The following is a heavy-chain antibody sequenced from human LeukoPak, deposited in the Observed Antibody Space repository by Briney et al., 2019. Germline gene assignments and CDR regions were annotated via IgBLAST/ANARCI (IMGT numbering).Heavy chain of an antibody. CDR2: ISSSSSYI. J-gene: IGHJ3*02. CDR3: ARDGSRGRRAFDI. Sequence: GGSLRLSCAASGFTFSSYSMNWARQAPGKGLEWVSSISSSSSYIYYADSVKGRFTISRDNAKNSLYLQMNSLRAEDTAVYYCARDGSRGRRAFDIWGQGTMVTVSS. V-gene: IGHV3-21*01. CDR1: GFTFSSYS. D-gene: IGHD3-16*01.